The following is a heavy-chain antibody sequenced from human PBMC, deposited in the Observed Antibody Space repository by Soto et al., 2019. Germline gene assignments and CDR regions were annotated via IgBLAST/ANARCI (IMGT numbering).Heavy chain of an antibody. D-gene: IGHD3-22*01. Sequence: GGSLRLSCVASEFTFSSYSMNWVRQAPGKGLEWVSLIYSGGSTYYVDSAKGRFTISRDNSKNTLYLQMNSLRAEDTAVYYCARVTYYYDSSGSWAYDAFDIWGQGTMVTVSS. CDR2: IYSGGST. J-gene: IGHJ3*02. V-gene: IGHV3-66*01. CDR3: ARVTYYYDSSGSWAYDAFDI. CDR1: EFTFSSYS.